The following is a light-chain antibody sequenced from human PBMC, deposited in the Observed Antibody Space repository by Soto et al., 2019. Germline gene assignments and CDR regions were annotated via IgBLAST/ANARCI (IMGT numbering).Light chain of an antibody. CDR1: QTISSW. J-gene: IGKJ1*01. Sequence: DIQLTQSPSTLSGSVGDRVTSTCGASQTISSWLAWYQQKPGKAPKLLIYKASTLKSGVPSRFSGSGSGTEFTLTISSLQPDDFATYYCQHYNSYSEAFGQGTKVDIK. V-gene: IGKV1-5*03. CDR2: KAS. CDR3: QHYNSYSEA.